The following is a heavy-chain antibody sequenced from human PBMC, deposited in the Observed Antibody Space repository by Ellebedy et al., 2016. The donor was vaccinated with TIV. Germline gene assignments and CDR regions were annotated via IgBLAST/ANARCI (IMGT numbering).Heavy chain of an antibody. V-gene: IGHV1-2*04. Sequence: ASVKVSCKASGYTFTGYYMHWVRQVPGQGLEWMGWINPNSGGTKYAQNFQGWVTMTRDTSISTAYIELSRLTSDDTAMYYCAISPTAEDSSGSSGFDYWGQGTLVTVSS. J-gene: IGHJ4*02. CDR2: INPNSGGT. D-gene: IGHD3-22*01. CDR1: GYTFTGYY. CDR3: AISPTAEDSSGSSGFDY.